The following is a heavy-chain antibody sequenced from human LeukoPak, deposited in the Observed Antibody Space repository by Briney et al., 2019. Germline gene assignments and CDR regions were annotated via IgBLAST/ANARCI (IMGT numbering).Heavy chain of an antibody. CDR3: AKESSRWQYFDY. J-gene: IGHJ4*02. CDR2: IQYDGSSQ. CDR1: GFTFSTYG. D-gene: IGHD6-13*01. V-gene: IGHV3-30*02. Sequence: GGSLRLSCAASGFTFSTYGMHWVRQAPGKGLEWVTFIQYDGSSQYYADSVKGRFTISRDNSKNTLYLQMNSLGAEDTYVYYCAKESSRWQYFDYWGQGTLVTVSS.